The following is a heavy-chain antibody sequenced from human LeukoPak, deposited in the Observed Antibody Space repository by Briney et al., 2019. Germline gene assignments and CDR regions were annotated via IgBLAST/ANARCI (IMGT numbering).Heavy chain of an antibody. J-gene: IGHJ3*02. CDR2: INHSGST. D-gene: IGHD3-16*01. Sequence: SETLSLTCAVCGGSLSGYYWSWIRQPPGKGLEWIGDINHSGSTNYNPSLKSRVTISVDTSKNQFSLKLSSVTAADTAGYYCARGGELLRNAFDIWGQGTMVTVSS. CDR3: ARGGELLRNAFDI. CDR1: GGSLSGYY. V-gene: IGHV4-34*01.